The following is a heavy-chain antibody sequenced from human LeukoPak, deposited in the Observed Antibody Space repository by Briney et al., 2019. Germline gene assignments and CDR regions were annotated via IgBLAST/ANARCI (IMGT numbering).Heavy chain of an antibody. J-gene: IGHJ4*02. V-gene: IGHV4-34*01. D-gene: IGHD1-26*01. Sequence: SETLSLTCAVYGGSFSGYYWSWIRQPPGKGLEWIGEINHSGSTNYNPSLKSRVTISVDTSKNQFSLKLSSVTAADTAVYYCARHDGVGATVASYFDYWGQGTLVTVSS. CDR3: ARHDGVGATVASYFDY. CDR1: GGSFSGYY. CDR2: INHSGST.